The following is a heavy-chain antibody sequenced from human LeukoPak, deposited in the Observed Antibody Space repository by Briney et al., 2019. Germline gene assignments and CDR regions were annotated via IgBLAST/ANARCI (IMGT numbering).Heavy chain of an antibody. J-gene: IGHJ3*02. CDR1: GYTFTSYV. CDR3: ASSAWFGEFGGYAFDI. Sequence: ASVKVSCKASGYTFTSYVMHWVRQAPGQRLEWMGWINAGNGNTKYSQKFQGRVTITRDTSASTAYMELSSLRSEDTAVYYCASSAWFGEFGGYAFDIWGQGTMVTVSS. CDR2: INAGNGNT. D-gene: IGHD3-10*01. V-gene: IGHV1-3*01.